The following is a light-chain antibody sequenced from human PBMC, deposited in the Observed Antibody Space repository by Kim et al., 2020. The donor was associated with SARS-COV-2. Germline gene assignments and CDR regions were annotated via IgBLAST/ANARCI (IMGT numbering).Light chain of an antibody. CDR2: GVN. CDR3: TSYAGSHIV. V-gene: IGLV2-8*01. CDR1: SSDVGRYDY. Sequence: QSALTQPPSASGSPGQSVTISCTGTSSDVGRYDYVSWYQQHPGKAPKLLIYGVNTRPSGVPDRFAGSKSGNTASLTVSGLQPEDEADYYCTSYAGSHIVFGTGTKVTVL. J-gene: IGLJ1*01.